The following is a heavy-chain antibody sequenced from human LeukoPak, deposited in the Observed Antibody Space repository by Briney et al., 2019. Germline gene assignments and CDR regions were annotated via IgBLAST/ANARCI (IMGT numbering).Heavy chain of an antibody. V-gene: IGHV3-30*04. Sequence: GGSLRLSCAASGFTFSSYAMHWVRQAPGKWLEWVAVISYDGSNKYYADSVKGRFTISRDNSKNTLYLQMNSLRAEDTAVYYCARRAGAYSHPYDYWGQGTLVTVSS. D-gene: IGHD4/OR15-4a*01. CDR1: GFTFSSYA. CDR3: ARRAGAYSHPYDY. J-gene: IGHJ4*02. CDR2: ISYDGSNK.